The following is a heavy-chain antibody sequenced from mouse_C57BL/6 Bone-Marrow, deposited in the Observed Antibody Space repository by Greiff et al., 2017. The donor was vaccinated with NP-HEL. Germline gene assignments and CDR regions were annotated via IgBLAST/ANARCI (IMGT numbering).Heavy chain of an antibody. CDR2: IDPNSGGT. CDR1: GYTFTSYW. J-gene: IGHJ3*01. CDR3: AREVMVTTWFAY. V-gene: IGHV1-72*01. D-gene: IGHD2-2*01. Sequence: QVQLKQPGAELVKPGASVKLSCKASGYTFTSYWMHWVKQRPGRGLEWIGRIDPNSGGTKYNEKFKSKATLTVDKPSSTAYMQLSSLTSEDSAVYYCAREVMVTTWFAYWGQGTLVTVSA.